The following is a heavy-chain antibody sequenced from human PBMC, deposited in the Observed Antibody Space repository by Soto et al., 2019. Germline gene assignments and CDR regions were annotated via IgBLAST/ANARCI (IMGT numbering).Heavy chain of an antibody. Sequence: PGGSLRLSCGASGFTFISYSMNWVRQAPGKGLEWVSSISSSSSYIYYADSVKGRFTISRDNAKNSLYLQMNSLRAEDTAVYYCARERGGAAYYYGMDVWGQGTTV. J-gene: IGHJ6*02. V-gene: IGHV3-21*01. CDR2: ISSSSSYI. CDR1: GFTFISYS. D-gene: IGHD2-15*01. CDR3: ARERGGAAYYYGMDV.